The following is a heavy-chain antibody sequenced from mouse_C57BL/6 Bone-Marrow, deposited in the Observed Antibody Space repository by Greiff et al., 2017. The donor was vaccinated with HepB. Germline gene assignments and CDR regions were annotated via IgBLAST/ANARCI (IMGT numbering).Heavy chain of an antibody. CDR1: GYTFTDYY. J-gene: IGHJ2*01. V-gene: IGHV1-26*01. D-gene: IGHD1-1*01. CDR3: ARGTTVVATNFLDY. CDR2: INPNNGGT. Sequence: EVQLQQSGPELVKPGASVKISCKASGYTFTDYYMNWVKQSHGKSLEWIGDINPNNGGTSYNQKFKGKATLTVDKSSSTAYMELRSLTSEDSAVYYSARGTTVVATNFLDYWGQGTTLTVSS.